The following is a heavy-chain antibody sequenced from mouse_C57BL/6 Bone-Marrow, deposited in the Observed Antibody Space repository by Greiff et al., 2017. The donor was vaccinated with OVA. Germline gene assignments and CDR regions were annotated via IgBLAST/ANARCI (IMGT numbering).Heavy chain of an antibody. Sequence: QVHVKQSGAELVRPGASVKLSCKASGYTFTDYYINWVKQRPGQGLEWIARIYPGSGNTYYNEKFKGKATLTAEKSSSTAYMQLSSLTSEDSAVYFCARPLYRNYYAMDYWGQGTSVTVSS. CDR3: ARPLYRNYYAMDY. J-gene: IGHJ4*01. V-gene: IGHV1-76*01. CDR1: GYTFTDYY. D-gene: IGHD2-1*01. CDR2: IYPGSGNT.